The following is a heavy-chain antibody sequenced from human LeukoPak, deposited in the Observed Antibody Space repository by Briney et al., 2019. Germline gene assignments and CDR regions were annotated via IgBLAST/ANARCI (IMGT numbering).Heavy chain of an antibody. D-gene: IGHD2-8*01. CDR3: VKDRTKYYYYGMEV. CDR1: GFTFNDYA. CDR2: ITSKGGTL. J-gene: IGHJ6*02. Sequence: GGSLRLSCAASGFTFNDYAMHWVRQVPGKGLEWVAGITSKGGTLAYADSVKGRFTISRDNAKNSLYLQMTSLRVEDTALYYCVKDRTKYYYYGMEVWGQGTTVTVSS. V-gene: IGHV3-9*01.